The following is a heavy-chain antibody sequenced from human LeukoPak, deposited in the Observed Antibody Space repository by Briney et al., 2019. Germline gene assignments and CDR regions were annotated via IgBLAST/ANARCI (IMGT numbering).Heavy chain of an antibody. CDR1: GFTFSNAG. CDR2: IKSKTDGGTT. J-gene: IGHJ3*02. CDR3: TTHYDSSGYAAGDDAFDI. D-gene: IGHD3-22*01. Sequence: PGGSLRLSCAASGFTFSNAGMSWVRQAPGKGLEWVGRIKSKTDGGTTAYAATVKGRFTISRDDSKNTLYLQMNSLKTEDTAVYYCTTHYDSSGYAAGDDAFDIWGQGTMVTVSS. V-gene: IGHV3-15*01.